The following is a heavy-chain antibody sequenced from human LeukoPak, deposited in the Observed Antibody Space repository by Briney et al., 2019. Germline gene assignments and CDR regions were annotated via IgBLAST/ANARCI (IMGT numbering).Heavy chain of an antibody. CDR1: GITVNSTY. D-gene: IGHD6-19*01. J-gene: IGHJ6*02. CDR3: ARLFGSGWPGYFYYAMDV. V-gene: IGHV3-66*04. CDR2: AYSDGNT. Sequence: GGSLRLSCAASGITVNSTYISWVRQAQGKGLEWVSVAYSDGNTYYAGSVKGRFTISRDNSKNTLFLQMNSLRAEDTAVYYCARLFGSGWPGYFYYAMDVWGQGTTVAVSS.